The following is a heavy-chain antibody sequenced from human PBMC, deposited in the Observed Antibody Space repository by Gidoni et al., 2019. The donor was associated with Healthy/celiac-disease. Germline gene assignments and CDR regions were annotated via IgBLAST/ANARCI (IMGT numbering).Heavy chain of an antibody. D-gene: IGHD2-15*01. CDR2: INPNSGGT. Sequence: QVQLVQSGAEVKKPGASVTVSCKASGYNFTGSYMHWVRQAPGQGLEWMGWINPNSGGTNDAQKFQGRVTMTRDTSISTAYMELSRLRSDDTAVYYCARGYCSGGSCYFNWFDPWGQGTLVTVSS. CDR3: ARGYCSGGSCYFNWFDP. CDR1: GYNFTGSY. J-gene: IGHJ5*02. V-gene: IGHV1-2*02.